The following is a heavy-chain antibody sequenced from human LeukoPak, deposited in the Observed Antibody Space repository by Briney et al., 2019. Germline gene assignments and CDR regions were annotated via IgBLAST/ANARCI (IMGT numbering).Heavy chain of an antibody. CDR1: GGTFSSYA. Sequence: ASVKVSCKASGGTFSSYAISWVRQAPGQGLEWMGGIIPIFGTSNYAQKLQGRVTMTTDTSTSTAYMELRSLRSDDTAVYYCARDLSVRGYSYGLTHYWGQGTLVTVSS. D-gene: IGHD5-18*01. V-gene: IGHV1-69*05. J-gene: IGHJ4*02. CDR3: ARDLSVRGYSYGLTHY. CDR2: IIPIFGTS.